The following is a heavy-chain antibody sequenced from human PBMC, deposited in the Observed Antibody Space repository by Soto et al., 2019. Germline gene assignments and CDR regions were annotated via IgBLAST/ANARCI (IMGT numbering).Heavy chain of an antibody. D-gene: IGHD3-22*01. CDR2: INAGNGNT. CDR1: GYTFTSYA. J-gene: IGHJ3*02. V-gene: IGHV1-3*01. Sequence: ASVKVSCKASGYTFTSYAMHWVRQAPGQRLEWMGWINAGNGNTKYSQKFQGRVTITRDTSASTAYMELSSLRSEDTAAYYCARDKNYYDSSGGDAFDIWGQGTMVTVSS. CDR3: ARDKNYYDSSGGDAFDI.